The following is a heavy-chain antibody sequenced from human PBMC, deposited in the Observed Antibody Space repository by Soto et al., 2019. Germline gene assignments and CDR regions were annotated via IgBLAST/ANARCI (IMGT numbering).Heavy chain of an antibody. Sequence: ASVKVSCKASGYTFTSYGISWARQAPGQGLEWMGWISAYNGNTNYAQKLQGRVTMTTDTSTSTAYMELRSLRSDDTAVYYCARDLTGYYYYGMDVWGQGTTVTVSS. J-gene: IGHJ6*02. CDR2: ISAYNGNT. V-gene: IGHV1-18*01. CDR1: GYTFTSYG. CDR3: ARDLTGYYYYGMDV.